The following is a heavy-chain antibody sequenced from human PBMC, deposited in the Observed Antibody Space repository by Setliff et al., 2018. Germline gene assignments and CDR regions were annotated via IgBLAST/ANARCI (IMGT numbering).Heavy chain of an antibody. CDR2: ISSTITST. V-gene: IGHV3-21*01. CDR1: GFSFSSSA. D-gene: IGHD1-26*01. CDR3: ASDSGSYMTNFDY. J-gene: IGHJ4*02. Sequence: PGGSLRLSCAASGFSFSSSAMAWVRQAPGKGLEWVSAISSTITSTYYADSVKGRFTISRDNAKNSLYLQMNSLRAEDTAVYYCASDSGSYMTNFDYWGQGTLVTVSS.